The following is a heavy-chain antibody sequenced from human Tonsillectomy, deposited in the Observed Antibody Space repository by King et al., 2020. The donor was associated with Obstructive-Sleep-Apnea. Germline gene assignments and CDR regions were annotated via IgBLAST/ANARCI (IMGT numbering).Heavy chain of an antibody. Sequence: VQLVESGGGLVQPGGSLKLSCAASGFSISGSNIHWVRQATGKGLEWVGRIRRKANNYATAYGASVNGRFTISRDDSKNMAFLQMDSLKTEDTAVYYCAGQWDCSTGTCYRRDYWGPGTGVTVSS. D-gene: IGHD2-2*01. CDR2: IRRKANNYAT. V-gene: IGHV3-73*02. J-gene: IGHJ4*02. CDR1: GFSISGSN. CDR3: AGQWDCSTGTCYRRDY.